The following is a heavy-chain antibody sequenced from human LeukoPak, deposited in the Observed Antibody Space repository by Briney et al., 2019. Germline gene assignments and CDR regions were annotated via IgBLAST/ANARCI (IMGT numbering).Heavy chain of an antibody. D-gene: IGHD5-18*01. V-gene: IGHV1-46*01. Sequence: ASVKVSCKASGYTFTSYYMHWVRQAPGQGLEWMGIINPSGGSTSYAQKFQGRVTMIRDTSTSTVYMELSSLRSEDTAVYYCASNGGPYSYGTSSFDYWGQGTLVTVSS. J-gene: IGHJ4*02. CDR2: INPSGGST. CDR1: GYTFTSYY. CDR3: ASNGGPYSYGTSSFDY.